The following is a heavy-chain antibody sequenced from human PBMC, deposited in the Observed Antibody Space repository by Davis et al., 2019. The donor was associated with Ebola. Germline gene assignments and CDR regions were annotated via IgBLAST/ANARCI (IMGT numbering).Heavy chain of an antibody. V-gene: IGHV1-69*13. CDR3: ATLRFLEWSYYMDV. Sequence: SVKVSCKSSGYTFTGYYLHWVRQAPGQGLEWMGGIIPIFGTANYAQKFQGRVTITADESTSTAYMELSSLRSEDTAVYYCATLRFLEWSYYMDVWGKGTTVTVSS. D-gene: IGHD3-3*01. CDR1: GYTFTGYY. J-gene: IGHJ6*03. CDR2: IIPIFGTA.